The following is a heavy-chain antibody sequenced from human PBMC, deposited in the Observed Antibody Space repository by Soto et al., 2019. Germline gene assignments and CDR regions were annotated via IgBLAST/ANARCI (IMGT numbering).Heavy chain of an antibody. CDR2: INDYGGRT. J-gene: IGHJ4*02. CDR1: GFTFSKYW. V-gene: IGHV3-74*01. D-gene: IGHD3-22*01. Sequence: PGGSLRLSCAASGFTFSKYWMHWVRQAPGKGLVWVSRINDYGGRTEYADSVKGRFTISRDNAKNTVYLYMNNLRAEDTAVYYCARLYYDNNGFYRHFDHWGQGTLVTVS. CDR3: ARLYYDNNGFYRHFDH.